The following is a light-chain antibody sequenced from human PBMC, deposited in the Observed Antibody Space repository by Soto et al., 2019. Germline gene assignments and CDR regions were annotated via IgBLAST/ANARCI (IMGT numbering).Light chain of an antibody. V-gene: IGKV1-33*01. CDR3: QQFDYVPIT. J-gene: IGKJ5*01. CDR1: QDISKS. Sequence: DIQMTQSPSSLSASVGDRVTITCQASQDISKSLNWYQQKPGKAPKLLIYDASNLESGVPSRFSGSGSATDFTFTISSLQPEDIATYYCQQFDYVPITFGQGTRLE. CDR2: DAS.